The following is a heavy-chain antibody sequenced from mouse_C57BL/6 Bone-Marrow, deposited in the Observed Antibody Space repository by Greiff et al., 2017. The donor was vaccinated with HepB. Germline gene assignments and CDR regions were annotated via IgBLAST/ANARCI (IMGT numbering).Heavy chain of an antibody. Sequence: VQLKESGGGLVQPGGSLKLSCAASGFTFSDYGMAWVRQAPRKGPEWVAFISNLAYSIYYADTVTGRFTISSENAKNTLYLEMSSLRSEDTAMYYCARHWDDAMDYWGQGTSVTVSS. J-gene: IGHJ4*01. CDR3: ARHWDDAMDY. D-gene: IGHD4-1*01. V-gene: IGHV5-15*01. CDR1: GFTFSDYG. CDR2: ISNLAYSI.